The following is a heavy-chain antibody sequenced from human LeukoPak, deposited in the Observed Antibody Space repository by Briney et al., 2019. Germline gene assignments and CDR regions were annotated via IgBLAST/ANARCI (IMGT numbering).Heavy chain of an antibody. D-gene: IGHD3-10*01. CDR2: IKSKTDGETT. Sequence: PGGSLRLSCAASGFTFSDAWMNWVRQATGKGLEWVGRIKSKTDGETTDYAAPVKGRFAISRDDSKNTLYLQMNSLKIEDTAVYYCTTAFSNYYGSESPPDYWGQGTLVTVSS. V-gene: IGHV3-15*07. J-gene: IGHJ4*02. CDR1: GFTFSDAW. CDR3: TTAFSNYYGSESPPDY.